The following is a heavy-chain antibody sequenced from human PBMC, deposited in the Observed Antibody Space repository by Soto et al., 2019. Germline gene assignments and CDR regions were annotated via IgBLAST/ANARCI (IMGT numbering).Heavy chain of an antibody. CDR1: CVSFSGYY. CDR2: INHSEST. D-gene: IGHD2-8*01. J-gene: IGHJ4*02. V-gene: IGHV4-34*01. Sequence: PSETLSLTCAVYCVSFSGYYWIWIRQPPEKELEWIGEINHSESTNYNPSRKRRVTISVDTSKNQFSLKLSSVTAADTAVYYCARGVPYCTNGVCLYYFDYWGQGTLVTVSS. CDR3: ARGVPYCTNGVCLYYFDY.